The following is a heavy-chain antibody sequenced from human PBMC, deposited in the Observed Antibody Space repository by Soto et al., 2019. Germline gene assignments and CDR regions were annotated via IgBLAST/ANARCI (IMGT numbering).Heavy chain of an antibody. D-gene: IGHD3-10*02. CDR3: AMDVRGEFDY. V-gene: IGHV4-39*01. CDR2: IYYRGSP. J-gene: IGHJ4*02. CDR1: GSSISSSNYY. Sequence: PSETLSLTCTVSGSSISSSNYYWCCIRPPPGSGLGGTGSIYYRGSPYYIPTLKSRVTISVDTSKNQFSPTLSSMTAADTADYCGAMDVRGEFDYWGQGTMVTVSS.